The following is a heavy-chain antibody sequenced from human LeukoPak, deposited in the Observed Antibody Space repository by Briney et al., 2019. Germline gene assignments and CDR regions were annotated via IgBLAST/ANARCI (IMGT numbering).Heavy chain of an antibody. CDR1: GYTFTSYP. D-gene: IGHD2-15*01. J-gene: IGHJ4*02. CDR2: ISTYNGNT. CDR3: ARVACSGGSCYLDY. Sequence: GASVKVSCKASGYTFTSYPMSWVRQAPGQGLEWMGWISTYNGNTNYAQRLQGRVTMTTDTSTTTAYMELRSLRSDDTAIYYCARVACSGGSCYLDYWGQGTLVTVSS. V-gene: IGHV1-18*01.